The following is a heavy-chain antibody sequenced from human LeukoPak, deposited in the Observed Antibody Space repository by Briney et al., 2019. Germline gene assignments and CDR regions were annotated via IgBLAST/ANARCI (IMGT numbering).Heavy chain of an antibody. CDR1: GYTFTGYY. CDR3: AREEYGLDP. Sequence: GASVTVSCKASGYTFTGYYMHWVRQAPGQGLEWMGWINPKSGGTNYAQKFQGRVTMTRDTSIHTAYMELSRLRSDDTAVYYCAREEYGLDPWGQGTLVTVSS. J-gene: IGHJ5*02. CDR2: INPKSGGT. D-gene: IGHD2-2*01. V-gene: IGHV1-2*02.